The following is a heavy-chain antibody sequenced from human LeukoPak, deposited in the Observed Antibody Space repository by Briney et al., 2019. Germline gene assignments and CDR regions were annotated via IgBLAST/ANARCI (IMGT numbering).Heavy chain of an antibody. CDR3: ARAFSGQRGSSYGPDYFDY. CDR1: GGTFSSYA. Sequence: ASVKVSCKASGGTFSSYAISWVRQAPGQGLEWMGGLIPIFGTANYAQKFQGRVTITADNSTSTAYMELSSLRSEDTAVYYCARAFSGQRGSSYGPDYFDYWGQGTLVTVSS. CDR2: LIPIFGTA. J-gene: IGHJ4*02. V-gene: IGHV1-69*06. D-gene: IGHD5-18*01.